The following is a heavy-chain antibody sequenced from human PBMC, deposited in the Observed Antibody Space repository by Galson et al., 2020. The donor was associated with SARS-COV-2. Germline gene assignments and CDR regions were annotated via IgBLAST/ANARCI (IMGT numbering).Heavy chain of an antibody. CDR2: IYYSGST. CDR1: GGSISSSSYY. V-gene: IGHV4-39*07. D-gene: IGHD1-26*01. CDR3: ASEVGGATPRNDY. J-gene: IGHJ4*02. Sequence: SETLSLTCTVSGGSISSSSYYWGWIRQPPGKGLEWIGGIYYSGSTYYNPSLKSRVTISVDTSKNQFSLKLSSVTAADTAVYYCASEVGGATPRNDYWGQGTLVTVSS.